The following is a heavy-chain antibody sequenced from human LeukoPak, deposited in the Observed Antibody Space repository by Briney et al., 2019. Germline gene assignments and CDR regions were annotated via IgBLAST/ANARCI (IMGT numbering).Heavy chain of an antibody. Sequence: GGSLRLSCAASGFTFSSYEMNWVRQAPGKGLEWVSYISSSGSTIYYADSVKGRFTISRDNAKNSLYQQMNSLRAEDTAVYYCARVGGIVATSDAFDIWGQGTMVTVSS. CDR2: ISSSGSTI. CDR1: GFTFSSYE. V-gene: IGHV3-48*03. J-gene: IGHJ3*02. CDR3: ARVGGIVATSDAFDI. D-gene: IGHD5-12*01.